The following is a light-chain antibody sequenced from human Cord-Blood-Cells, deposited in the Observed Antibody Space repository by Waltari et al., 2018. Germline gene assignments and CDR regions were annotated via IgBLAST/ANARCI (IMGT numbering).Light chain of an antibody. J-gene: IGLJ3*02. CDR2: DVS. CDR1: SSDVGGYNY. V-gene: IGLV2-11*01. Sequence: QSALTQPRSVSGSPGQSVTISCTGTSSDVGGYNYVSWYQQHPGKAPKLMIYDVSKRPPGVPDRFSGSKSGNTASLTISGLQAEDEADYYCCSYAGRVFGGGTKLTVL. CDR3: CSYAGRV.